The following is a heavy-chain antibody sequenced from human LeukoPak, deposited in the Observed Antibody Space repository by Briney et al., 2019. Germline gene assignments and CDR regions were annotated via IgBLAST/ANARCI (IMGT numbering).Heavy chain of an antibody. J-gene: IGHJ4*02. CDR1: GGSISNGGYY. D-gene: IGHD3-16*01. V-gene: IGHV4-31*03. Sequence: TLSLTCTVSGGSISNGGYYWSWIRQHPGKGLEWIGYIYYSGSTYYNPSLKSRVTISVDTSKNQFSLKLSSVTAADTAVYYCARDTQRYGGSYAIDYWGQGTLVTVSS. CDR2: IYYSGST. CDR3: ARDTQRYGGSYAIDY.